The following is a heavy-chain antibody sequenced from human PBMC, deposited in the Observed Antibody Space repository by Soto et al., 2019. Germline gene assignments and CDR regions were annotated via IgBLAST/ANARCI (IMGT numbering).Heavy chain of an antibody. CDR2: IYPDDSDT. J-gene: IGHJ6*02. V-gene: IGHV5-51*01. Sequence: LGESLKISCKGSGYSFTSYWIGWVRQMPGKGLEWMGIIYPDDSDTTYSPSFQGQVTISGDKSISTAYLQWSSLKASDTAIYYCAKLSGSSTSRDDYYYYDMDVWGQGTTVTVSS. CDR1: GYSFTSYW. D-gene: IGHD2-2*01. CDR3: AKLSGSSTSRDDYYYYDMDV.